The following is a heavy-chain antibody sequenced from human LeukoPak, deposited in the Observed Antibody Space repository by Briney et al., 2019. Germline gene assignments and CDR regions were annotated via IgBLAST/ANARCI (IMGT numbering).Heavy chain of an antibody. Sequence: SETLSLTCTVSGGSISSSSYYWGWIRQPPGKGLEWIGSIYYSGSTYYNPSLKSRVTISVDTSKNQFSLKLSSVTAADTAVYYCARDRPGHGGNLVDYWGQGTLVTVSS. CDR2: IYYSGST. D-gene: IGHD4-23*01. V-gene: IGHV4-39*07. CDR3: ARDRPGHGGNLVDY. CDR1: GGSISSSSYY. J-gene: IGHJ4*02.